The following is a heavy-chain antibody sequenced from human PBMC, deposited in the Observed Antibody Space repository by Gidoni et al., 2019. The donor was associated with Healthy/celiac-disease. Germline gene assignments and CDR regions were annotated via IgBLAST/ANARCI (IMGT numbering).Heavy chain of an antibody. CDR3: ARIRLGIAVAGMDY. CDR1: GFSLSNARMG. J-gene: IGHJ4*02. CDR2: IFSNDEK. V-gene: IGHV2-26*01. D-gene: IGHD6-19*01. Sequence: QVTLKESGPVLVKPTETLPLTCTVSGFSLSNARMGVSWIRQPPGKALEWLAHIFSNDEKSYSTSLKSRLTISKDTSKSQVVLTMTNMDPVDTATYYCARIRLGIAVAGMDYWGQGTLVTVSS.